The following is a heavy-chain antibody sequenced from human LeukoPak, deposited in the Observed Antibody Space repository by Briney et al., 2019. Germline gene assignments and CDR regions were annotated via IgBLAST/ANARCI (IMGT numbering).Heavy chain of an antibody. CDR2: IPYSGTT. Sequence: PGGSLRLSCAASGFTFSSHAMNWVRQPPGKGLEWIGYIPYSGTTNYNPSLKSRVTISVDTSKNQFSLRLNSVTVADTAIYYCARDGVLWGQGTLVTVSS. J-gene: IGHJ1*01. CDR1: GFTFSSHA. D-gene: IGHD3-16*01. V-gene: IGHV4-59*11. CDR3: ARDGVL.